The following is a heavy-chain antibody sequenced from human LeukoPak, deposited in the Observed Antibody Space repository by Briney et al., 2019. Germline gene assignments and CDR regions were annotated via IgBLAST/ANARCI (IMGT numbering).Heavy chain of an antibody. V-gene: IGHV4-4*09. CDR2: IHTSGST. CDR1: DGSISNSF. J-gene: IGHJ4*02. Sequence: SETLSLTCTVPDGSISNSFWNWVRQPPGKGLEWIAYIHTSGSTNYNPAFKSRGTLSVDTSKRQFPLRLNSVTASDTAVHYCANSYDGKIVPFDNWGQGTLVTVSS. D-gene: IGHD4-23*01. CDR3: ANSYDGKIVPFDN.